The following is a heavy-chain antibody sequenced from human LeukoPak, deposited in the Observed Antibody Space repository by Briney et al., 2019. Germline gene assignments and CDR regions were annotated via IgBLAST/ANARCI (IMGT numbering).Heavy chain of an antibody. V-gene: IGHV3-33*01. J-gene: IGHJ4*02. CDR2: IWSVGGAE. CDR3: ARSRGPNTFGGVHDY. D-gene: IGHD3-16*01. CDR1: GFPFSSYG. Sequence: GGSLRLSCVASGFPFSSYGMHWVRQAPGKGLEWVAVIWSVGGAEYYADSVKGRFTISRGNSKNTLYLQMNSLRAEDTAVYYCARSRGPNTFGGVHDYWGQGTLVTVSS.